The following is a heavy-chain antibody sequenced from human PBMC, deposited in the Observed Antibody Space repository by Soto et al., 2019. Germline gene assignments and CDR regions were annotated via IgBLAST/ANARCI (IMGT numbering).Heavy chain of an antibody. CDR1: GFTFSSYS. CDR2: ISSSSSYI. V-gene: IGHV3-21*01. Sequence: GGSLRLSCAASGFTFSSYSMNWVRQAPGKGLEWVSSISSSSSYIYYADSVKGRFTISRDNAKNSLYLQMNSLRAEDTAVYYCARDGETYGSGTIPIDYWGQGTLVTVSS. J-gene: IGHJ4*02. D-gene: IGHD3-10*01. CDR3: ARDGETYGSGTIPIDY.